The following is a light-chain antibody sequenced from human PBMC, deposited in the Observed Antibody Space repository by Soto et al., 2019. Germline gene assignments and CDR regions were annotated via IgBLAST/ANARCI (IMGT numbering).Light chain of an antibody. Sequence: DIQMTQSPPSLSASVGDRVTISCRASQGISIYLAWYQQKPGKVPKVLIYAASTLQSGVPSRFSGSYSGTNFSLTISSLQPEDVATYYCQKYNSVPWTFGQGTKVEIQ. CDR3: QKYNSVPWT. CDR1: QGISIY. J-gene: IGKJ1*01. CDR2: AAS. V-gene: IGKV1-27*01.